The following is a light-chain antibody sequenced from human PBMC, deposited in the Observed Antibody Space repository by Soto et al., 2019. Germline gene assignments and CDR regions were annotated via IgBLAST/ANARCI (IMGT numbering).Light chain of an antibody. CDR2: GNS. V-gene: IGLV1-40*01. CDR3: QSYDSSLSGLYVV. J-gene: IGLJ2*01. CDR1: SSNIGAGYD. Sequence: QPVLTQPPSVSGAPGQRVTISCTGSSSNIGAGYDVHWYQQLPGTAPKLLIYGNSNRPSGVPDRFSGSKSGTSASLAITGLQAEDEADYYCQSYDSSLSGLYVVFGGGTKVTVL.